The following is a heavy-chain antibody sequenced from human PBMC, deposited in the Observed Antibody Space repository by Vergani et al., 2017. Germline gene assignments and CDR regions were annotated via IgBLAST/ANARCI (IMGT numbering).Heavy chain of an antibody. D-gene: IGHD3-10*01. Sequence: QVQLQESGPGLVKPSETLSLTCTVSGGSISSYYWSWIRQPPGKGLEGIGYIYYSGSTNYNPSLKSRDTISVDTSKNQFSLKLSSLTAADTAVYYCARSYGSGSGNYYWGQGTLVTVSS. CDR2: IYYSGST. CDR3: ARSYGSGSGNYY. V-gene: IGHV4-59*08. CDR1: GGSISSYY. J-gene: IGHJ4*02.